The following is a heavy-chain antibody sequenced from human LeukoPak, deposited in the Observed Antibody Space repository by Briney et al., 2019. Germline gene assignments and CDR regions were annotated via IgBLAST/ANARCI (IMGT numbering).Heavy chain of an antibody. CDR2: TGSTGVST. CDR3: AKDPGVVPAHYFDY. J-gene: IGHJ4*02. Sequence: GGSLRLSCAASGFTFSSYAMNWVRQAPGKGLEWVSGTGSTGVSTFYADSVKGRLTVSRDNSKNTLSLQMNSLRAEDTAVYYCAKDPGVVPAHYFDYWGQGTLVTVSS. CDR1: GFTFSSYA. D-gene: IGHD2-2*01. V-gene: IGHV3-23*01.